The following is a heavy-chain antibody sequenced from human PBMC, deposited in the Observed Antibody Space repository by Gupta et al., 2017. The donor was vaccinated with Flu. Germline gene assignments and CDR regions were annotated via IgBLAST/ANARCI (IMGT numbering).Heavy chain of an antibody. CDR2: FFYGGST. CDR1: GVSINSSTFY. V-gene: IGHV4-39*01. J-gene: IGHJ4*02. CDR3: ARLRSPFSSGWY. D-gene: IGHD6-19*01. Sequence: VSGVSINSSTFYWGWIRQPPGKGLEWIGSFFYGGSTYYNPSLKSRVTISVDTSKNQFSLRLSSVTAADTAVYYCARLRSPFSSGWYWGQGTLVTVSS.